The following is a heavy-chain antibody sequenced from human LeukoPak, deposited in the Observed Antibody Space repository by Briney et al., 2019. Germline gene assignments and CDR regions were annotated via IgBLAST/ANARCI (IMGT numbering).Heavy chain of an antibody. Sequence: GRSLTLSCVPSGFTLSDYYMSWIRQAPGKGLEWVSYISSSGSTVYYANSVKGRFTISRDNAKNPLYLQMNSLRAEDTAVYYCARAKDDILTCWGEGTLVSVSS. D-gene: IGHD3-9*01. J-gene: IGHJ4*02. CDR3: ARAKDDILTC. CDR1: GFTLSDYY. V-gene: IGHV3-11*01. CDR2: ISSSGSTV.